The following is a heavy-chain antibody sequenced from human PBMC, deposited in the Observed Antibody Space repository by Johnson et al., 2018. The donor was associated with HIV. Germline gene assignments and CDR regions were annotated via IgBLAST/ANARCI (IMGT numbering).Heavy chain of an antibody. J-gene: IGHJ3*02. CDR1: RCNFDDYA. CDR2: INWNGGSI. CDR3: ARGRPWGWELRRDAFDI. V-gene: IGHV3-20*04. Sequence: EVQPVESGGGVLRPGGSLRLSCAASRCNFDDYAMSWVRQVPGKGLEGVSGINWNGGSIGYADSVKGRFTISRDNAKKSLYLQMNSLRDEDTALYYCARGRPWGWELRRDAFDIWGQGTMVTVSS. D-gene: IGHD3-16*01.